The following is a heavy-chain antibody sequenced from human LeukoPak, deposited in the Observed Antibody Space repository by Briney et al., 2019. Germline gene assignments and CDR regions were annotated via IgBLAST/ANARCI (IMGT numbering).Heavy chain of an antibody. D-gene: IGHD6-13*01. V-gene: IGHV1-69*05. CDR3: AIHSSSWDYYFDY. J-gene: IGHJ4*02. Sequence: SVKVSCKASGGTFSSYAMSWVRQAPGQGLEGMGGIIPIFGTANYAQKIQGRVTITTDESTSTAYMELSSLRSEDTAVYYCAIHSSSWDYYFDYWGQGTLVTVSS. CDR2: IIPIFGTA. CDR1: GGTFSSYA.